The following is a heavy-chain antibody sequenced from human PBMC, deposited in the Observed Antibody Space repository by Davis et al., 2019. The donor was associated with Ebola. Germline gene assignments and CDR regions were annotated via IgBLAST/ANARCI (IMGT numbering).Heavy chain of an antibody. V-gene: IGHV1-8*02. J-gene: IGHJ4*02. CDR1: GYTFTSYG. D-gene: IGHD5-24*01. CDR3: ARTIPRDERWLQFDY. Sequence: AASVKVSCKASGYTFTSYGISWVRQATGQGLEWMGWMNPNSGNTGYAQKFQGRVTMTRNTSISTAYMELSSLRSEDTAVYYCARTIPRDERWLQFDYWGQGTLVTVSS. CDR2: MNPNSGNT.